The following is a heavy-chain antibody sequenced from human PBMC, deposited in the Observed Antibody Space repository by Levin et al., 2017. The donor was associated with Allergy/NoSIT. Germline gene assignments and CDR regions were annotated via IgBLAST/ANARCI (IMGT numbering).Heavy chain of an antibody. Sequence: GGSLRLSCAASGFIFSNYAMNWVRQAPGKGLEWVAGICCGGATTHYVDSVKGRFTISRDNSKSTLYLQMSSLRADDTALYYCAKSGRTTWSFDSWGQGTLVTVSS. J-gene: IGHJ4*02. CDR2: ICCGGATT. V-gene: IGHV3-23*01. CDR1: GFIFSNYA. D-gene: IGHD1-14*01. CDR3: AKSGRTTWSFDS.